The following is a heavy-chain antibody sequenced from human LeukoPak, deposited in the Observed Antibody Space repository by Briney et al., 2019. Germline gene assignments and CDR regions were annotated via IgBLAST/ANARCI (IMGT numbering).Heavy chain of an antibody. V-gene: IGHV4-4*02. J-gene: IGHJ5*02. CDR3: AREISGLPAAGPRNWFDP. CDR1: GGSISSNNW. CDR2: IYHDGST. Sequence: SETLSLTCAVSGGSISSNNWWIWVRQSPEKGLEWIGEIYHDGSTNYNPSLKSRVTISVDTSKNQFSLKLSSVTAADTAVYYCAREISGLPAAGPRNWFDPWGQGTLVTVSS. D-gene: IGHD2-2*01.